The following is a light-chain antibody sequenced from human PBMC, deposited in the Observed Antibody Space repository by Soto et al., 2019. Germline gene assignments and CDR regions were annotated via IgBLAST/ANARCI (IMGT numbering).Light chain of an antibody. V-gene: IGKV1-39*01. CDR3: LQSHSTPKT. CDR1: QSVSRY. CDR2: AAS. Sequence: DIQMTQSPSSLSASVGDRVTITCRASQSVSRYLGWYQQKPGNAPKLLIYAASSLKSGVPARFSSSGSGTDFTLTISSLQPEDFAPYYCLQSHSTPKTFGQGTRVHLK. J-gene: IGKJ1*01.